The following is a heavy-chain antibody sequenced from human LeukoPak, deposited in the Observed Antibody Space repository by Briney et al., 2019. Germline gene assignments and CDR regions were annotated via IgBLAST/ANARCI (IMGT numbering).Heavy chain of an antibody. V-gene: IGHV3-33*06. CDR2: IWYDGSNK. J-gene: IGHJ4*02. CDR3: AKERYSYAKSDFDY. D-gene: IGHD5-18*01. CDR1: GFTFSNFW. Sequence: GESLRLSCTASGFTFSNFWMGWVRQAPGKGLEWVAVIWYDGSNKYYADSVKGRFTISRDNSKNTLYLQMNSLRAEDTAVYYCAKERYSYAKSDFDYWGQGTLVTVSS.